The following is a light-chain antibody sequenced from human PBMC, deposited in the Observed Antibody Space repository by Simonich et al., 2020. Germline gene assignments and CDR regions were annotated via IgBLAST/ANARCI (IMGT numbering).Light chain of an antibody. V-gene: IGKV2-30*02. J-gene: IGKJ2*01. CDR1: QSLVHSDGNTY. Sequence: DVVMTQSPLSLPVTLGQPASISCSSRQSLVHSDGNTYVNWFQQRPGQSPRGIMYKFSTRDSAVPDRFIASGSRTDFTLKSSRVEAEDVGVYYCMQGTHWPPYTFGQGTKLEIK. CDR3: MQGTHWPPYT. CDR2: KFS.